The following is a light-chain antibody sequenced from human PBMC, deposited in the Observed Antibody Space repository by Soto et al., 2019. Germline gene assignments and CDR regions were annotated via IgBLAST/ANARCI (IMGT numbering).Light chain of an antibody. CDR3: QQRSNLVT. CDR2: DAS. CDR1: QSVSSY. Sequence: EIVLPQSPATLSLSPGERDTLSCRASQSVSSYLAWYQHKPGQAPRLLIYDASNRATGIPARFSGSGSGTDFTLTISSLEPEDFAVYYCQQRSNLVTFGQGTRLEIK. J-gene: IGKJ5*01. V-gene: IGKV3-11*01.